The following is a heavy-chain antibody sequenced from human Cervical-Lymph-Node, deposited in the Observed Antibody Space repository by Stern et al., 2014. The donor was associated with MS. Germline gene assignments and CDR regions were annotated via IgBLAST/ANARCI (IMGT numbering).Heavy chain of an antibody. J-gene: IGHJ6*02. CDR1: GFTFSDYG. CDR2: ATYDGSDQ. CDR3: ARDRGLTHYFYGMDV. V-gene: IGHV3-30*03. D-gene: IGHD3-10*01. Sequence: VQLVESGGGVVQPGKSLRLSCAASGFTFSDYGMHWVRQAPGKGLEWVALATYDGSDQYYADSVKRRFTVSRDNSKNTVLLQMNGLRPEDTAVYFCARDRGLTHYFYGMDVWGQGTTVTVSS.